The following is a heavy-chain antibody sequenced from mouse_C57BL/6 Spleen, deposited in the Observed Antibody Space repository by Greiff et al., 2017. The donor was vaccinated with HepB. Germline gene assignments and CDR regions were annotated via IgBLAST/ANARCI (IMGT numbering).Heavy chain of an antibody. Sequence: VKLQESGPELVKPGASVKLSCKASGYTFTSYDINWVKQRPGQGLEWIGWIYPRDGSTKYNEKFKGKATLTVDTSSSTAYMELHSLTSEDSAVYFCARGYYDYPFAYWGQGTLVTVSA. V-gene: IGHV1-85*01. CDR3: ARGYYDYPFAY. CDR1: GYTFTSYD. D-gene: IGHD2-4*01. CDR2: IYPRDGST. J-gene: IGHJ3*01.